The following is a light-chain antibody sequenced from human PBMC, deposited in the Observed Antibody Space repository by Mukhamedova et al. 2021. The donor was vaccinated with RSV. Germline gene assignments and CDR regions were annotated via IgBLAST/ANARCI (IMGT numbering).Light chain of an antibody. Sequence: WYQRRVHGKASRLLIYEASRLESGVPSRFSGSGSGTEFTLTITSLQPDDFATYYCQQSNSFYTFGQGTNLEI. V-gene: IGKV1-5*03. CDR3: QQSNSFYT. CDR2: EAS. J-gene: IGKJ2*01.